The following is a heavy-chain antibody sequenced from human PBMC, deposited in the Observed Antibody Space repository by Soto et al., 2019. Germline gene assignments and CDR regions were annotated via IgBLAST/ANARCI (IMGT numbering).Heavy chain of an antibody. CDR2: IIPILGIA. CDR1: GGTFSSYT. D-gene: IGHD6-6*01. J-gene: IGHJ6*03. Sequence: SVKVSCKASGGTFSSYTISWVRQAPGQRLEWMGRIIPILGIANYAQKFQGRVTITADKSTSTAYMELSSLRSEDTAVYYCARASSSSSGGYYYYYMDVWGKGTTVTVSS. CDR3: ARASSSSSGGYYYYYMDV. V-gene: IGHV1-69*02.